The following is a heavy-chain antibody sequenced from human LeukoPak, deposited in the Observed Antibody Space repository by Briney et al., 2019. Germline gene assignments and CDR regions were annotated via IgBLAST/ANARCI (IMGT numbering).Heavy chain of an antibody. CDR1: GGSFSGYY. CDR3: ARGVRWGTNWFDP. V-gene: IGHV4-34*01. CDR2: INHSGST. J-gene: IGHJ5*02. Sequence: SETLSLTCAVYGGSFSGYYWSWIRQPPGKGLEWIGEINHSGSTNYNPSLKSRVTISVDTSKNQFPLKLSSVTAADTAVYYCARGVRWGTNWFDPWGQGTLVTVSS. D-gene: IGHD3-16*01.